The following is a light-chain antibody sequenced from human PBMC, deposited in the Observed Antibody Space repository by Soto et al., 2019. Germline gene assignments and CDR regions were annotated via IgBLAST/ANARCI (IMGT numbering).Light chain of an antibody. CDR3: QQTRSYPST. J-gene: IGKJ4*01. CDR1: QGIITY. Sequence: IQLTQSPSSLSTSVGDSVTITCRASQGIITYLAWYQQKPGKAPNLLIYGSSTLQSGVPLRFSGSGSGTDFTLTSNSLQAEDFATYYCQQTRSYPSTFGAGTKVDIK. V-gene: IGKV1-9*01. CDR2: GSS.